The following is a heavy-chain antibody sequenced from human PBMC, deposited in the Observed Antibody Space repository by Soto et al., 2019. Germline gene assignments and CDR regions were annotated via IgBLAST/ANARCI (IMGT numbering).Heavy chain of an antibody. V-gene: IGHV1-3*01. J-gene: IGHJ4*02. CDR1: GYTFTNYA. CDR3: ARVSGYYLPDY. D-gene: IGHD5-12*01. CDR2: INAGNGNT. Sequence: ASVKVSCKASGYTFTNYAMHWVRQAPGQRLEWMGWINAGNGNTKYSQKFQGRVTITRDTSASTAYMELSSLRSEDTAVYYCARVSGYYLPDYWGQGTMVTVSS.